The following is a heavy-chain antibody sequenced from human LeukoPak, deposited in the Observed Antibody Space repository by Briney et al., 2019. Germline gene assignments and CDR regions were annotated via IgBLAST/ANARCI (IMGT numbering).Heavy chain of an antibody. J-gene: IGHJ4*02. D-gene: IGHD6-19*01. CDR1: GFTFSNYS. Sequence: GGSLRLSCAASGFTFSNYSMSWVRQAPGKGLEWVSVISDIGDITYYADSVKGRFTISRDNSKNTLYLQMNSLRAEDTAVYYCAKVGAAGIAVVLVDYWGQGPLVTVSS. CDR3: AKVGAAGIAVVLVDY. CDR2: ISDIGDIT. V-gene: IGHV3-23*01.